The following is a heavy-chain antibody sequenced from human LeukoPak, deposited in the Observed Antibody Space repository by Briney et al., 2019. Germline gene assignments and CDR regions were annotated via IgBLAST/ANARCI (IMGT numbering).Heavy chain of an antibody. CDR3: ARRVVEDTYYYDSSGYSYYFDY. V-gene: IGHV4-38-2*02. J-gene: IGHJ4*02. CDR1: GYSISSGYY. Sequence: PSETLSLTCTVSGYSISSGYYWGWIRQPPGKGLEWIGSIYHSGSTYYNPSLKSRVTISVDTSKNQFSLKLSSVTAADTAVYYCARRVVEDTYYYDSSGYSYYFDYWGQGTLVTVSS. D-gene: IGHD3-22*01. CDR2: IYHSGST.